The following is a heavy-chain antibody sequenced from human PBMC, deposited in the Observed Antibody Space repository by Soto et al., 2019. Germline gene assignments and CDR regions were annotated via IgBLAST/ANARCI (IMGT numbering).Heavy chain of an antibody. V-gene: IGHV4-61*01. CDR3: ARDPCGSDCYSGLDY. D-gene: IGHD2-21*02. CDR2: ISYNGRT. Sequence: SETLSLTCNVSAGSITGDSYYWTWIRQPPGRGLEWLGYISYNGRTNYNPSLKSRVTISVDTSRKQFFLRLTSVTAADTAIYYCARDPCGSDCYSGLDYWGQGSLVTVSS. CDR1: AGSITGDSYY. J-gene: IGHJ4*02.